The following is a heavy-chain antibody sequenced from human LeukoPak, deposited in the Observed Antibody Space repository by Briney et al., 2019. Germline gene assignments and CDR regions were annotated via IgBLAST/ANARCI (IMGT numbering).Heavy chain of an antibody. CDR2: IFPSGGEI. J-gene: IGHJ4*02. V-gene: IGHV3-23*01. Sequence: GGSLRLSCAASGFTFSTYTMNWVRQAPGKGLEWVSSIFPSGGEIHYADSVRGRFTISRDNSKSTLSLQMNSLRAEDTAIYYCATYRQVLLPFESWGQGTLVTVSS. CDR3: ATYRQVLLPFES. CDR1: GFTFSTYT. D-gene: IGHD2-8*02.